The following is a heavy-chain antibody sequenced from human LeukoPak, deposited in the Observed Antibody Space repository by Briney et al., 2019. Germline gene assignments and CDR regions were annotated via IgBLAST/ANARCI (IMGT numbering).Heavy chain of an antibody. CDR2: ISGSGGST. Sequence: GGSLRLSCAASGFTFSSYAMSWVRQAPGKGLEWVSAISGSGGSTYYADSVKGRFTISRDNSKNTLYLQMNSLRAEDTAVYYCAKSPQGYGDYETDFDYWGQGTLVTVSS. CDR3: AKSPQGYGDYETDFDY. V-gene: IGHV3-23*01. J-gene: IGHJ4*02. D-gene: IGHD4-17*01. CDR1: GFTFSSYA.